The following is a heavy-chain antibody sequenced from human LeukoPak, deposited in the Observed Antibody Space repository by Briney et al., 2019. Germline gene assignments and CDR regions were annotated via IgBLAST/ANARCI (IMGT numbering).Heavy chain of an antibody. CDR3: ARGSGCNLLY. J-gene: IGHJ4*02. Sequence: GASVKVSCKASGYSFTSYSLHWVRQASGQRLEWMGWINVANGNTKYSQKLQDRVTFTRDTSANTAYMELSGLTSEDTAQYFCARGSGCNLLYWGQGTLVTVSS. CDR2: INVANGNT. CDR1: GYSFTSYS. V-gene: IGHV1-3*01. D-gene: IGHD1-26*01.